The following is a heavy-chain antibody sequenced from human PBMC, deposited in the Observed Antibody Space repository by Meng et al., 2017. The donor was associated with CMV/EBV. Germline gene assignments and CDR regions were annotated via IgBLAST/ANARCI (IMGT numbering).Heavy chain of an antibody. CDR3: ARVAGYNDFWSGYYRPSDAFDI. Sequence: ASVKVSCKASGYTFTSYDINWVRQATGQGLEWMGWMNPNSGNTGYAQKFQGGVTMTRNTSISTAYMELSSLRSEDTAVYYCARVAGYNDFWSGYYRPSDAFDIWGQGTMVTVSS. D-gene: IGHD3-3*01. CDR1: GYTFTSYD. V-gene: IGHV1-8*01. CDR2: MNPNSGNT. J-gene: IGHJ3*02.